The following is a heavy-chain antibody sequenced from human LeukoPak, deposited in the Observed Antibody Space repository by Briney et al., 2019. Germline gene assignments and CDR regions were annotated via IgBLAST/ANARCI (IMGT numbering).Heavy chain of an antibody. CDR2: INPNSGGT. CDR3: ARDLTIFGVAPLDY. J-gene: IGHJ4*02. V-gene: IGHV1-2*02. D-gene: IGHD3-3*01. Sequence: ASVKVSCKASGYTFTDYYMHWVRQAPGQGLEWMGWINPNSGGTNYAQKFQGRVTMTRDTSISTAYMELSRLRSDDTAVYYCARDLTIFGVAPLDYWGQGTLVTVSS. CDR1: GYTFTDYY.